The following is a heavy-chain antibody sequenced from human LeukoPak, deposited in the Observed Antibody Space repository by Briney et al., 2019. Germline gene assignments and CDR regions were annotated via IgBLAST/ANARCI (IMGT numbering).Heavy chain of an antibody. Sequence: PSQTLTLTCTVSGGSISSGGYYWSWIRQPPGKGLDCIGYIHYSGSTFYNPSLKSRVTMSVDTSKNQFSLKLSSVTAADTAVYYCARPTPRNWAFDIWGQGTMVTVSS. CDR3: ARPTPRNWAFDI. J-gene: IGHJ3*02. CDR1: GGSISSGGYY. V-gene: IGHV4-31*03. CDR2: IHYSGST.